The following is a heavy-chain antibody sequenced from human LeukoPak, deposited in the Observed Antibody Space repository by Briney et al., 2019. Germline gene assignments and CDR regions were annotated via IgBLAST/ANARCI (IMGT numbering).Heavy chain of an antibody. J-gene: IGHJ4*02. CDR2: IKKDGSEK. D-gene: IGHD5-18*01. Sequence: GGSLRLSCAASGFTVTTNYLSWVRQAPGKGLEWVANIKKDGSEKYYVDSVKGRFTISRDNAKKSLYLQMNSLRAEDTAVYYCARHLSGITGYTYGRGIDYWGQGTLLTVSS. V-gene: IGHV3-7*01. CDR3: ARHLSGITGYTYGRGIDY. CDR1: GFTVTTNY.